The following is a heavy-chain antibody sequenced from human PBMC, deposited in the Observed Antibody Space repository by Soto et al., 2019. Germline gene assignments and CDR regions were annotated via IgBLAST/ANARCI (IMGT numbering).Heavy chain of an antibody. CDR1: GASIRSGSYY. D-gene: IGHD6-13*01. V-gene: IGHV4-61*01. J-gene: IGHJ4*02. CDR3: ARALAGNQFDS. CDR2: FYYTSST. Sequence: PSETLSLTCTVSGASIRSGSYYWSWIRQPPGKGLEWIGHFYYTSSTNYNPSLKSRVTISGDTSKNQFSLKLSSVTAADTAVYYCARALAGNQFDSWGQGTLVTVSS.